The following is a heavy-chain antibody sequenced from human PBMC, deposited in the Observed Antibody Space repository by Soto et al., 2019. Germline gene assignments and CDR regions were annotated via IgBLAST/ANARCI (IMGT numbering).Heavy chain of an antibody. CDR1: GYTFTANY. CDR2: MSTSSGGT. CDR3: ARGFGSSWFDY. J-gene: IGHJ4*02. D-gene: IGHD3-10*01. V-gene: IGHV1-2*02. Sequence: QVQLVQSGAEVKDPGASVKVSCRPSGYTFTANYIHWVRQAPGQGLEWMGWMSTSSGGTRFAEKFQGRVTLTRDTSIRTAYMELTTLTLDDTAVYYCARGFGSSWFDYWGQGTLVAVSS.